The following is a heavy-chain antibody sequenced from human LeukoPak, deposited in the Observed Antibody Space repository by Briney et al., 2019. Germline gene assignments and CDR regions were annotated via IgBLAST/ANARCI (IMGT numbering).Heavy chain of an antibody. CDR1: GFTFSSYW. CDR2: IKQDGVEQ. D-gene: IGHD2-15*01. Sequence: GGSLRLSCAASGFTFSSYWMSWVRQAPGKGLEWVANIKQDGVEQYYVDSVEGRFTISRDNAKSSLFLQMNSLRAEDTAVYYCARISQRSFDPCGQGILVTVSS. J-gene: IGHJ5*02. V-gene: IGHV3-7*05. CDR3: ARISQRSFDP.